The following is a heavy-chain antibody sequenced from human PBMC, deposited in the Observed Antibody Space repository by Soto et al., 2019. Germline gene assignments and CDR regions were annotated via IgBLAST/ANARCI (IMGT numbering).Heavy chain of an antibody. CDR2: IKQDGSEK. CDR3: AIDGYYDYFWWSYRYPYFFDY. CDR1: GFTFSSYW. D-gene: IGHD3-16*02. J-gene: IGHJ4*02. V-gene: IGHV3-7*01. Sequence: EVQLVESGGGLVQPGGSLRLSCAASGFTFSSYWMSWVRQAPGKGLEWVANIKQDGSEKYYVDSVKGRFTISRDNAKNPLYLQINSLRAEDTALYYCAIDGYYDYFWWSYRYPYFFDYWGQGTLVTVSS.